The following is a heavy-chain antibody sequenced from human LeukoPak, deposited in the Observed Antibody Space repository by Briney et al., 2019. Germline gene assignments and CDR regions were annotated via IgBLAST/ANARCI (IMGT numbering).Heavy chain of an antibody. Sequence: PSETLSLTCTVSSGSISTSNYYWGWVRQPPGKALEWIGNIFYSGSTYYNPSLKSRVTISVDKSRNQFSLKLAAVTAADTALYYCARDLGTFGATGLWGQGTMVTVSS. V-gene: IGHV4-39*07. CDR3: ARDLGTFGATGL. D-gene: IGHD3-3*01. J-gene: IGHJ3*01. CDR1: SGSISTSNYY. CDR2: IFYSGST.